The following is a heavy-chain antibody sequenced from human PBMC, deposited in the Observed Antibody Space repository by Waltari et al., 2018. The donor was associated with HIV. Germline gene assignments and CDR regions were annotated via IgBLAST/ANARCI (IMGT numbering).Heavy chain of an antibody. CDR3: ARLMGTSVGMVIYYSYGMDV. D-gene: IGHD3-3*01. CDR1: GFSFRSYA. CDR2: ICGSGDSS. Sequence: EVKLLESGGGLVQPGGSLRLSCEASGFSFRSYAMSWVRQAPGKGLVGVLGICGSGDSSNYADAVKGRFSNSRDKSKNTLSLQMNSLRAEDTAVYYCARLMGTSVGMVIYYSYGMDVWGQGTTVTVSS. V-gene: IGHV3-23*01. J-gene: IGHJ6*02.